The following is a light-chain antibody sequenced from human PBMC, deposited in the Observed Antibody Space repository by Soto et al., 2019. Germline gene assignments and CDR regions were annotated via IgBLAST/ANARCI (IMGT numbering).Light chain of an antibody. V-gene: IGLV4-69*01. J-gene: IGLJ3*02. CDR3: HTWGTGIWV. Sequence: QPVLTQSPSASASLGASVKLTCTLSSGHSSYAIAWHQQQPEKGPRYLMKLNSDGSHSKGDGIPDRFSGSSSGAERYLTISSLQSEDEADYYCHTWGTGIWVFGGGTKLTVL. CDR2: LNSDGSH. CDR1: SGHSSYA.